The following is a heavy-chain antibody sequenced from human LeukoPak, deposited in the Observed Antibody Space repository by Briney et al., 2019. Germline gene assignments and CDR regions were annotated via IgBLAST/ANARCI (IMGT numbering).Heavy chain of an antibody. CDR2: ISGSGGST. Sequence: GGSLRLSCAASGFTFSSYDMSWVRQAPGKGREWVLDISGSGGSTYYADSVRGRFTISRDNYKNTLYLQMNSRRAEDTAVYYCARDDYGDYFFAFDIWGQGTMVTVSS. CDR3: ARDDYGDYFFAFDI. J-gene: IGHJ3*02. CDR1: GFTFSSYD. D-gene: IGHD4-17*01. V-gene: IGHV3-23*01.